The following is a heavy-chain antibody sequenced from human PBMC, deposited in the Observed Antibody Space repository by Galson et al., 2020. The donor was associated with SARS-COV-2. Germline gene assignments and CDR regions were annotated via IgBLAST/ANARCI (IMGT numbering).Heavy chain of an antibody. CDR2: IFYSGNS. J-gene: IGHJ4*02. D-gene: IGHD3-16*01. CDR3: ASRFGYYFDH. CDR1: GDSIISSSYF. Sequence: ASETLSLTCTVSGDSIISSSYFWGWIRQPPGKGLEWIGNIFYSGNSFYNPSLKSRVTISVDTSKYQFSLRLRSVTAADAAVYYCASRFGYYFDHWGQGTLVTVSS. V-gene: IGHV4-39*01.